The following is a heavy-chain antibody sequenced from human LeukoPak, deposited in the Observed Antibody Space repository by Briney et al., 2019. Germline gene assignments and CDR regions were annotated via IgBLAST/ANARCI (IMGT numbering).Heavy chain of an antibody. CDR1: GFTFSDYA. V-gene: IGHV3-23*01. Sequence: GGSLRLSCAASGFTFSDYAMSWVRQAPGKGLEWVSTITGSGATTYYADSVKGRFTTSRDNSKNTLYLQMNSLRTDDTAVYYCAEEAGSTYPTFDYWGQGTLVTVSS. CDR3: AEEAGSTYPTFDY. D-gene: IGHD6-25*01. CDR2: ITGSGATT. J-gene: IGHJ4*02.